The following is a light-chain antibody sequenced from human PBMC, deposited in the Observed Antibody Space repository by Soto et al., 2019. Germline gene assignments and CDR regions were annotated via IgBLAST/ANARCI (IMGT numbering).Light chain of an antibody. V-gene: IGLV1-47*02. CDR2: STN. Sequence: QAVVTQPPSASGTPGQRVTISCSGSSSNIGSNYVYWYQQLPGTAPKLLIYSTNQRPSGVPDRFSGSKSGTSASLASSGLRSEDEANYFCATWDDSLSGVVFGGGTKLTVL. CDR1: SSNIGSNY. J-gene: IGLJ2*01. CDR3: ATWDDSLSGVV.